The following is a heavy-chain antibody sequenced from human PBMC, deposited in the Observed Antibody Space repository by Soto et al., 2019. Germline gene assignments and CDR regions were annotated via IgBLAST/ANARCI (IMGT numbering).Heavy chain of an antibody. CDR3: ARARTGTITWPPKYYFDY. D-gene: IGHD1-7*01. Sequence: ASETLSLTCAVYGGSFSGYYWSWIRQPPGKGLEWIGEINHSGSTNYNPSLKSRVTISVDTSKNQFSLELSSVTAADTAVYYCARARTGTITWPPKYYFDYWCQGTLVTVSS. CDR1: GGSFSGYY. J-gene: IGHJ4*02. V-gene: IGHV4-34*01. CDR2: INHSGST.